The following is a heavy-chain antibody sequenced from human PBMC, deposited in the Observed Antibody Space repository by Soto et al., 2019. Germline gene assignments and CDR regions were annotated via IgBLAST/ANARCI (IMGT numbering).Heavy chain of an antibody. Sequence: QVQLQASGPGLVKPSETLSLTCSVSGASIKSNGYYWSWIRQYPGKGLEWIGSIFYSGSTYYHPSLESRVAMSLDTSKNQLSLRLNSVTAADTAIYYCARPYDCLNGFGPFDYWGQGSLVTVSS. J-gene: IGHJ4*02. D-gene: IGHD3-3*01. V-gene: IGHV4-31*03. CDR2: IFYSGST. CDR1: GASIKSNGYY. CDR3: ARPYDCLNGFGPFDY.